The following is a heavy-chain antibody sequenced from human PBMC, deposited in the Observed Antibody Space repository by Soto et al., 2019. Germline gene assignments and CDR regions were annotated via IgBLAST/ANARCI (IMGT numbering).Heavy chain of an antibody. Sequence: QVQVVESGGDVVQPGRSLRLSCAASGFTFNSYGMHWVRQAPGKGLEWVAVLSYDEDTKYYADSVKGRFTVSGDRSKNTLFPQMNSLRAADTALYYCARANYGIYGAFEIWGQGTVVTVSS. CDR1: GFTFNSYG. D-gene: IGHD3-10*01. CDR2: LSYDEDTK. CDR3: ARANYGIYGAFEI. J-gene: IGHJ3*02. V-gene: IGHV3-30*03.